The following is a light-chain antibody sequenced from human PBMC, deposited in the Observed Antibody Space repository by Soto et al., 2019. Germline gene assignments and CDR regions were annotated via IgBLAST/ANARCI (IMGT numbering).Light chain of an antibody. CDR2: DVS. Sequence: QSALTQPRSVSGSPGQSVTISCTGTSSDIGDYNYVSWYQQHPGKAPKLMIYDVSKWPSGVPYRFSGSKSGITASLTISGLLAEDEADYYCCSYAASYTLLFGGGTKVTVL. CDR3: CSYAASYTLL. CDR1: SSDIGDYNY. V-gene: IGLV2-11*01. J-gene: IGLJ2*01.